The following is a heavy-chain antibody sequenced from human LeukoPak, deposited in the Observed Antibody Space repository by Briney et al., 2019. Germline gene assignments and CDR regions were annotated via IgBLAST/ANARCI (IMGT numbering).Heavy chain of an antibody. J-gene: IGHJ5*02. Sequence: SETLSLTCAVYGGSFSGYYWSWIRQPPGKGLEWIGEINHSGSTNYNPSLKSRVTISVDTSKNQFSLKLSSVTAADTAVYYCARDLSGAWFDPWGQGTLVTVSS. D-gene: IGHD4-17*01. CDR1: GGSFSGYY. CDR2: INHSGST. CDR3: ARDLSGAWFDP. V-gene: IGHV4-34*01.